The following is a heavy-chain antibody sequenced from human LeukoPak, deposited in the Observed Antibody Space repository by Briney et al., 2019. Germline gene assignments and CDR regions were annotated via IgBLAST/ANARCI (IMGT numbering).Heavy chain of an antibody. V-gene: IGHV4-59*01. CDR3: ARGVRQYSSGPYAPY. D-gene: IGHD6-19*01. CDR2: IYYSGST. Sequence: SETLSLTCTVSGGSISSYYWSWIRQPPGKGLEWIGYIYYSGSTNYNPSLKSRVTISVDTSKNQFSLKLSSVTAADTAVYYCARGVRQYSSGPYAPYWGQGTLVTVSS. CDR1: GGSISSYY. J-gene: IGHJ4*02.